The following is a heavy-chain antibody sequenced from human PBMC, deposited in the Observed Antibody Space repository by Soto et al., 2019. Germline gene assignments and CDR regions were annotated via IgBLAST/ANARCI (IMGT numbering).Heavy chain of an antibody. D-gene: IGHD2-8*02. V-gene: IGHV1-8*01. CDR2: MNPKSGNT. CDR3: AGGRPGGGVKRSWFDP. CDR1: GYTFTSND. J-gene: IGHJ5*02. Sequence: QVQLVQSGPEVKKPGASVKVSCKASGYTFTSNDIYWLRQATGQGPEWMGWMNPKSGNTGFAQKFQDRLTMPSNPSITTAYMELTSLTSDDTAVYYCAGGRPGGGVKRSWFDPWGQGTLVTVSS.